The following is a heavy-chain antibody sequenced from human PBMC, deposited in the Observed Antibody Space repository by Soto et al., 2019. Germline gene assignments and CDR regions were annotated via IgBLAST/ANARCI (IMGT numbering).Heavy chain of an antibody. CDR2: ISGSGGST. CDR1: GFTFSSYA. CDR3: ARAHIVVGTAIPGYFQH. Sequence: GGSLRLSCAASGFTFSSYAMSWVRQAPGKGLEWVSAISGSGGSTYYADSVKGRFTISRDNSKNTLYLQMNSLRAEDTAVYYCARAHIVVGTAIPGYFQHWGQGTLVTVSS. D-gene: IGHD2-21*02. V-gene: IGHV3-23*01. J-gene: IGHJ1*01.